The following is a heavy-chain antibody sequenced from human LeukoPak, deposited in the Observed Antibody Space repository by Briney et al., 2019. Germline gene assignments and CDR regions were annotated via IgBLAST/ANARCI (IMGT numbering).Heavy chain of an antibody. J-gene: IGHJ5*02. CDR3: AGAPLYSYVDFDP. D-gene: IGHD5-18*01. V-gene: IGHV4-4*07. Sequence: ASETLSLTYTVSGGSISSYYWSWIRQPAGKGLEWIGRIYTSGSTNYNPSLKSRVTMSVDTSKNQFSLKLSSVTAADTAVYYCAGAPLYSYVDFDPWGQGTLVTVSS. CDR1: GGSISSYY. CDR2: IYTSGST.